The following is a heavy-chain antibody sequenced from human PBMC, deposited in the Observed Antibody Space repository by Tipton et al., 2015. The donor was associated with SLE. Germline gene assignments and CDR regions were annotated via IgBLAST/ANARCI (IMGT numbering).Heavy chain of an antibody. CDR1: GDSINNDYS. J-gene: IGHJ4*02. V-gene: IGHV4-38-2*01. Sequence: TLSLTCSVSGDSINNDYSWGWIRQPPGKGLEWVGTISNPGRTYYNPSLKSRVTMSVDTSKNQFSLRLSSVTAADTAVYYCARHSVSDSSFDYWGQGPLVTVSS. CDR3: ARHSVSDSSFDY. CDR2: ISNPGRT. D-gene: IGHD6-6*01.